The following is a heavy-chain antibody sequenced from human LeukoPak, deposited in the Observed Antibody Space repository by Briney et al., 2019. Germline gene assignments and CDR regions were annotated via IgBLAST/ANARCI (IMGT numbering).Heavy chain of an antibody. J-gene: IGHJ4*02. D-gene: IGHD3-3*01. CDR3: ARGHSGRRFLADY. V-gene: IGHV1-8*01. CDR2: MNPITGNT. CDR1: GYTFPSYD. Sequence: GASVKVSCKASGYTFPSYDINWVRQATGQGLEWMGWMNPITGNTGYAPKFQGRVTMTRDSSISTAYMDLTNLISDDTAVYFCARGHSGRRFLADYWGQGTLVTVSS.